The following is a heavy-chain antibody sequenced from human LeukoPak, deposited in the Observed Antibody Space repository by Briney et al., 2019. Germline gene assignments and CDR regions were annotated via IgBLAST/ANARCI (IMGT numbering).Heavy chain of an antibody. Sequence: GGSLRLSCAASGFTFSSYGMHWVRQAPGKGLEWVAVISYDGSNKYYADSVKGRFTISRDNSKNTLYLQMNSLRAEDTAVYHCAKDLYGSGWYNYFDPWGQGALVTVSS. J-gene: IGHJ5*02. D-gene: IGHD6-19*01. CDR3: AKDLYGSGWYNYFDP. CDR1: GFTFSSYG. V-gene: IGHV3-30*18. CDR2: ISYDGSNK.